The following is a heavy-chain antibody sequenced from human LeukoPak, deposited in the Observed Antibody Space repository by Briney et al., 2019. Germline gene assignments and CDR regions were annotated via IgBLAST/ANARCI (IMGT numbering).Heavy chain of an antibody. Sequence: SQTLSLTCALSGDILSSNSAAWNWLRQSPSRGLELLGRTYYRSKWSSDYAVSMESRIIINSETYKNQFSLQLNSVTPEDTAVYYCARGRSWPLDYWGQGTLVTVSS. J-gene: IGHJ4*02. V-gene: IGHV6-1*01. CDR1: GDILSSNSAA. D-gene: IGHD6-13*01. CDR3: ARGRSWPLDY. CDR2: TYYRSKWSS.